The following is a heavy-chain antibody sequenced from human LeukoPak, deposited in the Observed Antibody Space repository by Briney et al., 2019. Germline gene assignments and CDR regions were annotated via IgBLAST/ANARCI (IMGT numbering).Heavy chain of an antibody. CDR3: ARSYYYNSGSPFDP. V-gene: IGHV4-38-2*01. J-gene: IGHJ5*02. CDR2: ICRSGST. D-gene: IGHD3-10*01. CDR1: GYSITSGYY. Sequence: SETLTLTCVVSGYSITSGYYWGWVRQPPGRGLEWIGSICRSGSTYYNPSPKSRVTISLDTSKNKFSLKLNSVTAADTAVYYCARSYYYNSGSPFDPWGQGTLVTVSS.